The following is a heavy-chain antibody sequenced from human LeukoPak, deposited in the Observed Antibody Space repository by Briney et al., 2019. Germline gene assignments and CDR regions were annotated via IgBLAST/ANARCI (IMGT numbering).Heavy chain of an antibody. CDR1: GFTFDDYA. J-gene: IGHJ4*02. CDR2: ISWNSGSI. Sequence: PGRSLRLSCAASGFTFDDYAMHWVRQAPGKGLEWVSGISWNSGSIGYADSVEGRFTISRDNAKNSLYLQMNSLRAEDTALYYCAKSQAYYYDSSAPFDYWGQGTLVTVSS. D-gene: IGHD3-22*01. V-gene: IGHV3-9*01. CDR3: AKSQAYYYDSSAPFDY.